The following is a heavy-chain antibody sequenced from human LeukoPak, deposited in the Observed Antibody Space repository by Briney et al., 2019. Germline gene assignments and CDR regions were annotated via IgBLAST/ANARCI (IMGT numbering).Heavy chain of an antibody. CDR1: GGSISSSSYY. V-gene: IGHV4-39*07. CDR3: ARVSGGASDY. J-gene: IGHJ4*02. CDR2: IYYSGST. Sequence: PSETLSLTCTVSGGSISSSSYYWGWIRQPPGKGLEWIGSIYYSGSTYYNPSLKSRVTISVDTSKNQFSLKLSSVTAADTAVYYCARVSGGASDYWGQGTLVTVSS. D-gene: IGHD2-15*01.